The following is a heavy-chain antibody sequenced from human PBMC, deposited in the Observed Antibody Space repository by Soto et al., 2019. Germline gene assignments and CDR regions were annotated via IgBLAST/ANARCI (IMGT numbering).Heavy chain of an antibody. D-gene: IGHD2-15*01. CDR2: INPNSGGT. CDR3: AVGSCYSRSWCAFDI. Sequence: GASVKVSCKASGGTFSSYAISWVRQAPGQGLEWMGWINPNSGGTNYAQKFQGWVTMARDTSISTAYMELSRLRSDDTAVYYCAVGSCYSRSWCAFDIWGQGTMVTVSS. CDR1: GGTFSSYA. J-gene: IGHJ3*02. V-gene: IGHV1-2*04.